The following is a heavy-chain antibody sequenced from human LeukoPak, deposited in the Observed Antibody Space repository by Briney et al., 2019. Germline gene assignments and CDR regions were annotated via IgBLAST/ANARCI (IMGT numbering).Heavy chain of an antibody. V-gene: IGHV4-39*01. J-gene: IGHJ6*03. CDR2: IYYSGST. CDR1: GGSISSISYY. Sequence: PSETLSLTCTVSGGSISSISYYWGWIRQPPGKGLEWIGSIYYSGSTYYNPSLKSRVTASVDTSKKQFSLKLSSLTAADTAVYYCARQKGDILTGYYSTSYNYSYMDVWGKGTTVTVSS. CDR3: ARQKGDILTGYYSTSYNYSYMDV. D-gene: IGHD3-9*01.